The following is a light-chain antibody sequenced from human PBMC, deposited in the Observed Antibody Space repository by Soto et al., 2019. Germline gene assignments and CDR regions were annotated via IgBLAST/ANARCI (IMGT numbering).Light chain of an antibody. CDR1: SKDIGAYNF. J-gene: IGLJ2*01. CDR3: SSYSGSSHCVV. V-gene: IGLV2-8*01. CDR2: DVI. Sequence: QSALTQPPSASGAPGQSVTISCTGTSKDIGAYNFVSWYQRLPGKAPKLIIYDVINRPPGVPDRFTGSKSGNTDALTVSGLQADAEGDYFGSSYSGSSHCVVFGGATKVPVL.